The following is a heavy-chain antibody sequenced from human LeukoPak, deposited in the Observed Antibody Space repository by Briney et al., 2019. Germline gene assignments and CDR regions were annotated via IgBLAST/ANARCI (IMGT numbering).Heavy chain of an antibody. CDR1: GFTFDDCA. V-gene: IGHV3-9*01. CDR2: ISWNSGSI. J-gene: IGHJ4*02. Sequence: GRSLRLSCAASGFTFDDCAMHWVRQAPGKGLEWVSGISWNSGSIGYADSVKGRFTISRDNAKNSLYLQMNSLRAEDTALYYCAKGGIAVAYFDYWGQGTLVTVSS. CDR3: AKGGIAVAYFDY. D-gene: IGHD6-19*01.